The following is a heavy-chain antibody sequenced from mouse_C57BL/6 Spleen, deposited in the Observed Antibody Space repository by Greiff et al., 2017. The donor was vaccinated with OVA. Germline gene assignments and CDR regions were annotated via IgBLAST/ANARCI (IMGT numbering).Heavy chain of an antibody. V-gene: IGHV6-6*01. CDR3: TSRLRWGYFDV. CDR1: GFTFSDAW. D-gene: IGHD1-1*01. J-gene: IGHJ1*03. CDR2: IRNKANNHAT. Sequence: EVKLVESGGGLVQPGGSMTLSCAASGFTFSDAWMDWVRQSPEKGLEWVAEIRNKANNHATYYAESVKGRFTISRDDSKSSVYLQMNSLRAEDTGIYYCTSRLRWGYFDVWGTGTTVTVSS.